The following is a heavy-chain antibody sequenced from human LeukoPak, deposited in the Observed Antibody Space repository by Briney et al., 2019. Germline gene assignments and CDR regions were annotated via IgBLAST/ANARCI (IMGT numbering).Heavy chain of an antibody. CDR2: VKGDGSAT. V-gene: IGHV3-7*03. CDR1: GFTLSAYW. CDR3: ARDLSSRDGY. D-gene: IGHD6-13*01. Sequence: PGGSLRLSCVALGFTLSAYWMSWVRQAPGKGLEWVALVKGDGSATYYVDSVKGRFTISRDNAENSLFLQMSSLRVEDTAVYFCARDLSSRDGYWGQGTLVTVSS. J-gene: IGHJ4*02.